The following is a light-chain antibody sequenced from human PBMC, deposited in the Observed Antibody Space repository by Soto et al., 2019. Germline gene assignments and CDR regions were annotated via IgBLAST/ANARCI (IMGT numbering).Light chain of an antibody. J-gene: IGKJ5*01. CDR1: QSVSSNY. CDR2: GAS. CDR3: QQYGSSPIT. Sequence: EIVLTQSPGTLSLSPGERATLSCRASQSVSSNYLAWYQQKPGRAPRLLIYGASSRATGIPDRFSGGASGTDFTLTVSRLEPEDFAVYYCQQYGSSPITLGQGTRVEIK. V-gene: IGKV3-20*01.